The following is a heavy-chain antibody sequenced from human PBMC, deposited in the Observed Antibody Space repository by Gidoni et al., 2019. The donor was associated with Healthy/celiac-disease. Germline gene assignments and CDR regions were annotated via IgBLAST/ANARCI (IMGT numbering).Heavy chain of an antibody. V-gene: IGHV4-31*03. J-gene: IGHJ5*02. CDR2: IYYSGST. Sequence: QVQLQESGPGLAKPSQTLSLTCTVSGGSISSGGYYWSWIRQHQGKGLEWIGYIYYSGSTYYNPSLKSRVTISVDTSKNQFSLKLSSVTAADTAVYYCARWEGGTSCYFAARCNWFDPWGQGTLVTVSS. D-gene: IGHD2-2*01. CDR1: GGSISSGGYY. CDR3: ARWEGGTSCYFAARCNWFDP.